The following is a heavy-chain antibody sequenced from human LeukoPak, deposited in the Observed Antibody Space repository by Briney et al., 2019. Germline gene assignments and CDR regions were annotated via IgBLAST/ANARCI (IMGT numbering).Heavy chain of an antibody. V-gene: IGHV4-39*01. D-gene: IGHD3-9*01. J-gene: IGHJ4*02. CDR3: AVPYHDILTGYGDY. CDR1: GGSISSSSYY. Sequence: SETLSLTCTVSGGSISSSSYYWGWIRQPPGKGLEWIGSIYYSGSTYYNPSLKSRVTISVDTSKNQFSLKLSSVTAADTAVYYCAVPYHDILTGYGDYWGQGTLVTVSS. CDR2: IYYSGST.